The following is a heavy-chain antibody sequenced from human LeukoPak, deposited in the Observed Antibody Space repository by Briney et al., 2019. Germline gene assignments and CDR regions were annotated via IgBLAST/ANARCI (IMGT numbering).Heavy chain of an antibody. D-gene: IGHD1-1*01. V-gene: IGHV4-59*08. CDR3: AVNSTKHTFDI. CDR1: GGSMSPFY. Sequence: SETLSLTCTVSGGSMSPFYWSWIRQSPGKGLEWIGSICYSGGTNYNPSLKSRVTISVDTSKNQFSLELSSVTAADTAVYYCAVNSTKHTFDIRGQGTMVTVSS. J-gene: IGHJ3*02. CDR2: ICYSGGT.